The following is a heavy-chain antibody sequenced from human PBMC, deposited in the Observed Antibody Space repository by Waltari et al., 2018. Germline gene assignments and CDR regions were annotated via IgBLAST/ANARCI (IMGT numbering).Heavy chain of an antibody. CDR3: ARGHAFDI. Sequence: EVQLLESGGGLVQPGGSLRLSCAASGFTFSSYAMSWVRQAPGKGLEWVSVIYSGGSTYYADSGKGRFTISRDNSKNTLYLQMNSLRAEDTAVYYCARGHAFDIWGQGTMVTVSS. J-gene: IGHJ3*02. CDR1: GFTFSSYA. CDR2: IYSGGST. V-gene: IGHV3-23*03.